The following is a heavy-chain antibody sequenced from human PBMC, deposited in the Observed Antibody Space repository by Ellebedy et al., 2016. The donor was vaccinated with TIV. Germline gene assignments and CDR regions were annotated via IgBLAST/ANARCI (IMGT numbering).Heavy chain of an antibody. CDR2: ISGSGGST. Sequence: GESLKISCAASGFTFSSYSMNWVRQAPGKGLEWVSAISGSGGSTYYADSVKGRFTISRDNSKNTLYLQMNSLRAEDTAVYYCARGRAAAGRRGNWFDPWGQGTLVTVSS. V-gene: IGHV3-23*01. CDR3: ARGRAAAGRRGNWFDP. J-gene: IGHJ5*02. CDR1: GFTFSSYS. D-gene: IGHD6-13*01.